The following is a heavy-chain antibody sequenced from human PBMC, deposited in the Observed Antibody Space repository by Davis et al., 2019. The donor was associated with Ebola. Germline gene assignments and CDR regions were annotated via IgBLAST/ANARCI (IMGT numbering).Heavy chain of an antibody. Sequence: GESLKISCAASGFTFSSYSMNWVRQAPGKGLEWVSSISSSSSYIYYADSVKGRFTISRDNSKNTLYLQMNSLRAEDTAVYYCARFMITFGGVIDYYGMDVWGQGTTVTVSS. CDR3: ARFMITFGGVIDYYGMDV. J-gene: IGHJ6*02. CDR1: GFTFSSYS. V-gene: IGHV3-21*01. D-gene: IGHD3-16*02. CDR2: ISSSSSYI.